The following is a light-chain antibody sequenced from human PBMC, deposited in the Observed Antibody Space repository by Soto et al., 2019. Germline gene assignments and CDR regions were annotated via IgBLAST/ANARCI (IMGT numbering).Light chain of an antibody. CDR3: QVWDSSSDHLYV. CDR1: NIGSKS. Sequence: SYELTQPPSVSVAPGQTARITCGGNNIGSKSVHWYQQKLGQAPVLVVYDDSGRPSGIPERFSGSNSGNTATLTISRVEAGDEADYYCQVWDSSSDHLYVFGTGTKLTVL. V-gene: IGLV3-21*02. CDR2: DDS. J-gene: IGLJ1*01.